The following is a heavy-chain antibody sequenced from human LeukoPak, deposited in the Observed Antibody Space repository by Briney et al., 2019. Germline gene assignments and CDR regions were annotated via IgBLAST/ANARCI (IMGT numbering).Heavy chain of an antibody. J-gene: IGHJ4*02. CDR1: GGSFSGYY. Sequence: PSETLSLTCAVYGGSFSGYYWSWIRQPPGKGLEWIGEINHSGGTNYNPSLKSRVTISVDTSKNQFSLKLSSVTAADTAVYYCARGGATMIVVVIKAFDYWGQGTLVTVSS. D-gene: IGHD3-22*01. V-gene: IGHV4-34*01. CDR3: ARGGATMIVVVIKAFDY. CDR2: INHSGGT.